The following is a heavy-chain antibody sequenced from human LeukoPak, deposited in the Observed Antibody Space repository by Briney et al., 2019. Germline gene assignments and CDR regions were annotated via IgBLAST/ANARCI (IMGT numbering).Heavy chain of an antibody. J-gene: IGHJ5*02. CDR2: IYYSGST. CDR3: ARGLLYCSGGSCYGWLDP. D-gene: IGHD2-15*01. CDR1: GGSISSYY. V-gene: IGHV4-59*01. Sequence: SETLSLTCTVSGGSISSYYWSWIRQPPGKGLEWMGYIYYSGSTNYNPSLKSRVTISVDTSKNQFSLKLSSVTAADTAVYYCARGLLYCSGGSCYGWLDPWGQGTLVTVSS.